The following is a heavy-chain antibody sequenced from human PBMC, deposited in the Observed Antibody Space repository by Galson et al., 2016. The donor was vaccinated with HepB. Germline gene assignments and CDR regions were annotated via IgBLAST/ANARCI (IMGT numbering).Heavy chain of an antibody. CDR1: GFTFNSHW. Sequence: SLRLSCAVSGFTFNSHWMTWIRQAPGQGLEWVAKIKEDGSQKYYVDSVQGRFTISRDNAKNSLYLQMNSLRAEDTVVYYCARAGGVANGYALDIWGQGTMVSVSS. CDR3: ARAGGVANGYALDI. D-gene: IGHD1-26*01. J-gene: IGHJ3*02. CDR2: IKEDGSQK. V-gene: IGHV3-7*04.